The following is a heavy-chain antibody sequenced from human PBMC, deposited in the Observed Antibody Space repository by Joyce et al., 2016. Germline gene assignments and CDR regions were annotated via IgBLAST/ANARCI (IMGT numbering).Heavy chain of an antibody. V-gene: IGHV1-69*01. CDR3: ARGVYYDSWSNYHPPLYYYALDV. Sequence: QVQLVQSGAEVRKPGSSVKVSCEASGGTFSTYTINWVRQAPGHGLEGMGLIIPIFGTTVYAQNFQGRVTITADESTSTAYMDLSSLRSEDTALYYCARGVYYDSWSNYHPPLYYYALDVWGQGTTVTVSS. CDR1: GGTFSTYT. J-gene: IGHJ6*02. CDR2: IIPIFGTT. D-gene: IGHD3/OR15-3a*01.